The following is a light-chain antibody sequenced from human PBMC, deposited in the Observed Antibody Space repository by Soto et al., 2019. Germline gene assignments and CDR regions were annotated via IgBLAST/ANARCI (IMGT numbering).Light chain of an antibody. V-gene: IGKV1-5*03. CDR2: KAS. CDR3: QQYKT. J-gene: IGKJ1*01. Sequence: DIQMTQSPSTLSASVGDRVTITCRASQGIPRWLAWFQQKPGKAPKLLIYKASSLESGVPSRFSGSGSGTEFTLTISSLQPDDFATYYCQQYKTFGQGTKVDIK. CDR1: QGIPRW.